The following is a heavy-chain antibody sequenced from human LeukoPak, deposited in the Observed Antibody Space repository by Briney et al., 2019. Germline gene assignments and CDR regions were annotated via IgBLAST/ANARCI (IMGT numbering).Heavy chain of an antibody. CDR2: IYPGDSDT. CDR1: GYSFTSYW. D-gene: IGHD2-2*01. J-gene: IGHJ6*03. CDR3: ARRGCSRTSCYAYYYYMDV. V-gene: IGHV5-51*01. Sequence: GESLKISCKGSGYSFTSYWIGWVRQMPGKGLEWMGIIYPGDSDTRHSPSFQGQVTISADKSISTAYLQWSSLKASDTAMYYCARRGCSRTSCYAYYYYMDVWGKGTTVTVSS.